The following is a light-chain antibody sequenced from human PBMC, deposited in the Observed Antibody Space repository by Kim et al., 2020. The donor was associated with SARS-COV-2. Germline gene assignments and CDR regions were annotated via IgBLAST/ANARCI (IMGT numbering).Light chain of an antibody. V-gene: IGKV1-33*01. CDR3: QHYDSMSAYT. CDR2: GPS. CDR1: QDISNY. Sequence: DIQMTQSPSSLSASVGDRVTITCQASQDISNYLNWYQQKPGKAPRLLIYGPSNMETGAPSRFSGSGSGTHFTLTISSLQPEDIATYYCQHYDSMSAYTFGQGTKVDIK. J-gene: IGKJ2*01.